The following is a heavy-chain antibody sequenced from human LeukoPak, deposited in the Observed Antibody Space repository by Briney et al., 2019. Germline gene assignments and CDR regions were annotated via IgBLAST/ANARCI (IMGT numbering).Heavy chain of an antibody. Sequence: PSETLSLTCTVSGYSISSGYYWGWIRQPPGKGLEWIGSIYHSGSTYYNPSLKSRVTISVDTSKNQFSLKLSSVTAADTAVYYCARDWYYDSSGYYPPRAFDIWGQGTMVTVSS. CDR3: ARDWYYDSSGYYPPRAFDI. D-gene: IGHD3-22*01. V-gene: IGHV4-38-2*02. CDR2: IYHSGST. CDR1: GYSISSGYY. J-gene: IGHJ3*02.